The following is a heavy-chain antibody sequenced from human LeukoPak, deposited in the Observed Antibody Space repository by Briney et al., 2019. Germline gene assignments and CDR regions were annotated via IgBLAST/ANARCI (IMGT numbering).Heavy chain of an antibody. CDR3: ARGEIVAVAGTTGGYYYYGMDV. Sequence: ASVKVSCKASGGTFSSYAISWVRQAPGQGLEGMGGIIPIFGTANYAQKFQGRVTITADESTSTAYMELSSLRSEDTAVYYCARGEIVAVAGTTGGYYYYGMDVWGKGTTVTVSS. D-gene: IGHD6-19*01. CDR1: GGTFSSYA. J-gene: IGHJ6*04. V-gene: IGHV1-69*01. CDR2: IIPIFGTA.